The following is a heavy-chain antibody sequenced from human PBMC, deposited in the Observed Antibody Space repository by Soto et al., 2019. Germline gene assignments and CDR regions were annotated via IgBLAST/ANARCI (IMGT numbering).Heavy chain of an antibody. J-gene: IGHJ4*02. CDR3: XXXGDISPLWFDY. Sequence: QVQLVQSGGEVKKPGASVKVSCKASGYTFNKYGITWVRQAPGQGLEWMGWISAYNGNTHYAQKXXXXXXXXXXXXXXXXXXXXXXXXXXXXXXXXXXXXGDISPLWFDYWGQGTLVTVSS. CDR2: ISAYNGNT. CDR1: GYTFNKYG. D-gene: IGHD3-9*01. V-gene: IGHV1-18*01.